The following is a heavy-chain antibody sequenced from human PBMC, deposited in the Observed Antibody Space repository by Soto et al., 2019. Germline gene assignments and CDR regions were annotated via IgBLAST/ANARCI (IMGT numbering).Heavy chain of an antibody. CDR3: AGAAARTSWFDP. CDR2: ISAYNGNT. V-gene: IGHV1-18*01. CDR1: GYTFTSYG. J-gene: IGHJ5*02. Sequence: ASVKVSCKASGYTFTSYGISWVRQAPGQGLEWMGWISAYNGNTNYAQKLQGRVTMTTDTSTSTAYMELRSLRSDDTAVYYCAGAAARTSWFDPWGQGTLVTVSS. D-gene: IGHD6-13*01.